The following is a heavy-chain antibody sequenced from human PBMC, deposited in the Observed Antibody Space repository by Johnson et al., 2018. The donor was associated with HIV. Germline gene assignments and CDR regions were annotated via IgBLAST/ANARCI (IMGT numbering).Heavy chain of an antibody. J-gene: IGHJ3*02. V-gene: IGHV3-23*04. CDR1: GFTFSSYA. CDR3: AKAWELLGRRAALDS. CDR2: ISGSGGST. Sequence: MLLVESGGGVVQPGGSLRLSCAGSGFTFSSYAISWVRQAPGKGLEWVSTISGSGGSTYHADSVKGRFTISRDNSNNTLYMQMKSLKAEDTAVYYCAKAWELLGRRAALDSWGQGTMVTVSS. D-gene: IGHD1-26*01.